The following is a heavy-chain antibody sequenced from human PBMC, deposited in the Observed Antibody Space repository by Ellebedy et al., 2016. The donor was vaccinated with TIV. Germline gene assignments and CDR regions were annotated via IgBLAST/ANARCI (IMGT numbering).Heavy chain of an antibody. V-gene: IGHV5-10-1*01. CDR3: ARHIGNEVGSGSYFNF. D-gene: IGHD3-10*01. CDR1: GYSFTNYW. J-gene: IGHJ4*02. Sequence: GESLKISCNVSGYSFTNYWISWVRQMPGKGLEWLGIIDPSDSYTRYSPSFQGHITMSTDKSISVAYLQWSSLQASETALYSGARHIGNEVGSGSYFNFWGQGTLVTVSS. CDR2: IDPSDSYT.